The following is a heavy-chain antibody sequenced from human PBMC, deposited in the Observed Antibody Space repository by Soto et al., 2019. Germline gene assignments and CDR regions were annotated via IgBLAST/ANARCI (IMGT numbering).Heavy chain of an antibody. V-gene: IGHV3-23*01. CDR3: VKDAPGGGWLSDY. J-gene: IGHJ4*02. Sequence: PGGSLRLSCAASGFTFSIYAMSWVRQAPGKGLEWVSTIRGDGSGTTYADFVRGRFTISRDNSRNTLYQQMNSLRAEDTAIYYCVKDAPGGGWLSDYWGRGTLVTVSS. D-gene: IGHD2-21*01. CDR1: GFTFSIYA. CDR2: IRGDGSGT.